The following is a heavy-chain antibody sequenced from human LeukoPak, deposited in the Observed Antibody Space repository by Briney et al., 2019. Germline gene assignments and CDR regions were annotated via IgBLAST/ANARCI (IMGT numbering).Heavy chain of an antibody. CDR1: GYTFTGYY. Sequence: ASVKVSCKASGYTFTGYYMHWVRQAPGQGLEWMGWINPNSGGTNYAQNLQGRVTMTRDTSISTAYMELSRLNSDDTAVYYCARDPPSTTTLDYWGQGTPVTVSS. V-gene: IGHV1-2*02. D-gene: IGHD1-1*01. CDR2: INPNSGGT. CDR3: ARDPPSTTTLDY. J-gene: IGHJ4*02.